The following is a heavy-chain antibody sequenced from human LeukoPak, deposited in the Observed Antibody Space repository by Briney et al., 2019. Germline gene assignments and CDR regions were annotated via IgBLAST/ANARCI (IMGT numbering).Heavy chain of an antibody. Sequence: GGSLRLSCAASGFTFSSYSMNWVRQAPGKGLEWVSYISSSSSTIYYADPVKGRFTISRDNAKNSLYLQMNSLRDEDTAVYYCARGSYYYDAPYGMDVWGQGTTVTVSS. V-gene: IGHV3-48*02. CDR1: GFTFSSYS. CDR3: ARGSYYYDAPYGMDV. J-gene: IGHJ6*02. D-gene: IGHD3-22*01. CDR2: ISSSSSTI.